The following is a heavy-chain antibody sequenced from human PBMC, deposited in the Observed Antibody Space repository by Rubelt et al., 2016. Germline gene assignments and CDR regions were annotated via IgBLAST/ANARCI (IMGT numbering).Heavy chain of an antibody. CDR1: GYTFTSYD. D-gene: IGHD2-2*01. J-gene: IGHJ5*02. CDR3: ARNGYCSSTSCYNWFDP. CDR2: MNPNSGNT. V-gene: IGHV1-8*01. Sequence: QVQLVQSGAEVKKPGASVKVSCKASGYTFTSYDINWVRQATGQGLEWMGWMNPNSGNTGYAQKFQGRVTMTRNTSISTAYMELSSLRSEDTAVYYCARNGYCSSTSCYNWFDPWGQGTLVTVSS.